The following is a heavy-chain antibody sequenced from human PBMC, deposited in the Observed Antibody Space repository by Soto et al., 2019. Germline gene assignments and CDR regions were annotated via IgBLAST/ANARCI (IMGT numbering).Heavy chain of an antibody. CDR2: ISSSGSTI. D-gene: IGHD2-15*01. CDR1: GFTFSDYY. Sequence: SLRLSCAASGFTFSDYYMSWIRQAPGKGLEWVSYISSSGSTIYYADSVKGRFTISRDNAKNSLYLQMNSLRAEDTAVYYCARDLCSGGSCYTWFHDAFDIWGQGTMVT. V-gene: IGHV3-11*01. CDR3: ARDLCSGGSCYTWFHDAFDI. J-gene: IGHJ3*02.